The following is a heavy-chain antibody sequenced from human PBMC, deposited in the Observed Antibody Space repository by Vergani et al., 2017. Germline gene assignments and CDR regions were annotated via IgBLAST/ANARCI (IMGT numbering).Heavy chain of an antibody. V-gene: IGHV3-30-3*01. CDR2: ISYDGSNK. CDR3: ARDQRDCGVFDY. D-gene: IGHD2-21*02. J-gene: IGHJ4*02. CDR1: GFTFSSFV. Sequence: QVQLVESGGGVVQTGRSLRLSCAASGFTFSSFVMQWVRQAPGKGLEWGAVISYDGSNKYYADSVTGRFTITRDNSKNTLYMQMNSLRAEDTAVYYCARDQRDCGVFDYWCQGTLVTVSS.